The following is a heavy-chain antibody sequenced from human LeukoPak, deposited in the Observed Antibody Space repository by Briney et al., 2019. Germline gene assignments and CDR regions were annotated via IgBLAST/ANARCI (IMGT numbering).Heavy chain of an antibody. CDR1: GFTFDDYT. CDR3: ARDMTYYGSGSPKYYFDY. D-gene: IGHD3-10*01. V-gene: IGHV3-43*01. Sequence: GGSLRLSCAASGFTFDDYTMHWVRQAPGKGLEWVSLISRNGATTKYAESVRGRFTVSRDNSKNSLYLQMNSLRAEDTAVYYCARDMTYYGSGSPKYYFDYWGQGTLVTVSS. CDR2: ISRNGATT. J-gene: IGHJ4*02.